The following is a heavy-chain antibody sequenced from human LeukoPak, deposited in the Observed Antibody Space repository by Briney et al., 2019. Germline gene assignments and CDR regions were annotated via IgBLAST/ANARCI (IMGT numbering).Heavy chain of an antibody. CDR3: AKPYYYGPGSYYFDY. CDR2: ISYDGSNK. D-gene: IGHD3-10*01. Sequence: PGRSLRLSCAASGFTFSSYGMHWVRQALGKGLEWVAVISYDGSNKYYADSVKGRFTISRDNSKNTLYLQMNSLRAEDTAVYYCAKPYYYGPGSYYFDYWGQGTLVTVSS. V-gene: IGHV3-30*18. J-gene: IGHJ4*02. CDR1: GFTFSSYG.